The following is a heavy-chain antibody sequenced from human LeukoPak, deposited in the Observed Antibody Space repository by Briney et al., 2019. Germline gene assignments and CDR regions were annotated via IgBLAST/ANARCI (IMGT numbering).Heavy chain of an antibody. CDR1: GGSISSSSYY. D-gene: IGHD2-8*01. Sequence: SETLSLTCTVSGGSISSSSYYWGWIRQPPGKGLEWIGSIYYSGSTYYNPSLKSRVTISVDTSKNQFSLKLSSVTAADTAVYYCARARRSNPGMDVWGKGTTVTVSS. V-gene: IGHV4-39*01. CDR2: IYYSGST. CDR3: ARARRSNPGMDV. J-gene: IGHJ6*04.